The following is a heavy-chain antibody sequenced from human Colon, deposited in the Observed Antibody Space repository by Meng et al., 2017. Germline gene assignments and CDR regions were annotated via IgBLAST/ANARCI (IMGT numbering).Heavy chain of an antibody. Sequence: ASVKDSCKASGYSFIDYYIHWVRQAPGQGLEWMGRINPNSGATNYAQKFQGRVSLTSDTSIRTVYMELSSLRSDDTAVYYCARSGESGSGNYLVSWGQETLVTVSS. J-gene: IGHJ5*02. CDR1: GYSFIDYY. D-gene: IGHD3-10*01. V-gene: IGHV1-2*06. CDR3: ARSGESGSGNYLVS. CDR2: INPNSGAT.